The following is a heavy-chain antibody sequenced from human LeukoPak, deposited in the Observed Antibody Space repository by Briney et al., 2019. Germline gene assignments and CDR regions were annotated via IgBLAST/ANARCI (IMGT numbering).Heavy chain of an antibody. Sequence: ASVKVSCKASGYTFTSYYMHWVRQAPGQGLEWMGIINPRGGSTSYAQKFQGRVTMTSDTSTSTVYMELSSLRSEDTAVYYCARDCLIAAAGSYFDYWGQGTLVTVSS. CDR1: GYTFTSYY. CDR2: INPRGGST. D-gene: IGHD6-13*01. J-gene: IGHJ4*02. CDR3: ARDCLIAAAGSYFDY. V-gene: IGHV1-46*01.